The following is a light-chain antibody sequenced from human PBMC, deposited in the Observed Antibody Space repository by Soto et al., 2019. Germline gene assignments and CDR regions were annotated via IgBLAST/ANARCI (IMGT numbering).Light chain of an antibody. Sequence: IQMTQSPSTLSAFVGDRVTITCRASQSINKWLAWYQQKPGKAPKILIYDASNLETGVPSRFSGSGSGTDFTFTISSLQPEDIATYYCQQYDNFPRAINFGQGTRLEIK. V-gene: IGKV1-33*01. CDR2: DAS. J-gene: IGKJ5*01. CDR3: QQYDNFPRAIN. CDR1: QSINKW.